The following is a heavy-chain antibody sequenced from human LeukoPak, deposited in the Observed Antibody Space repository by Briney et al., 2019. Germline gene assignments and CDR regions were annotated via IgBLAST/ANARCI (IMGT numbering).Heavy chain of an antibody. CDR3: AYSNSFDY. Sequence: GGSLRLSCAASGFTFSAYDMNWVRQAPGKGLEWVSYISRSNNVYFADSVKGRFTISRENAKNSLYLQMNSLRAEDTAVYYCAYSNSFDYWGQGTLVTVSS. CDR2: ISRSNNV. CDR1: GFTFSAYD. V-gene: IGHV3-69-1*01. J-gene: IGHJ4*02. D-gene: IGHD4-11*01.